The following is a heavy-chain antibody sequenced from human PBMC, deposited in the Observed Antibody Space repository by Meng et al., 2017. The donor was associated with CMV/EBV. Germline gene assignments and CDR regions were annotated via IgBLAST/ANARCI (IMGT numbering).Heavy chain of an antibody. Sequence: GGSLRLSCAASGFTFSSYEMNWVRQAPGKGLEWVSYISSSGSTIYYADSVKGRFTISRDNAKNSLYLQMNSLRAEDTALYYCAKDLEYSSSWRFDYWGQETLVTVSS. D-gene: IGHD6-6*01. CDR3: AKDLEYSSSWRFDY. V-gene: IGHV3-48*03. CDR2: ISSSGSTI. J-gene: IGHJ4*02. CDR1: GFTFSSYE.